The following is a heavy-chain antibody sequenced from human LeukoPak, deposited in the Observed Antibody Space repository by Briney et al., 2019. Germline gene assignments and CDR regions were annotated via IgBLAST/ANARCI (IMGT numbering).Heavy chain of an antibody. CDR2: IYYSGST. CDR1: GGSISSYY. V-gene: IGHV4-59*01. D-gene: IGHD5-18*01. CDR3: ARVDHPYNTAMRI. J-gene: IGHJ4*02. Sequence: SETLSLTCTVSGGSISSYYWGWIRQPPGKGLEWIGYIYYSGSTNYNPSLKSRVTISVDTSKNQFSLKLSSVTAADTAVYYCARVDHPYNTAMRIWGQGTLVTVSS.